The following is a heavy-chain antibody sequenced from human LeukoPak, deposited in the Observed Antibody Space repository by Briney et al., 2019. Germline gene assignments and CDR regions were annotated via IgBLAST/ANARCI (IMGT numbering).Heavy chain of an antibody. V-gene: IGHV3-64*01. CDR1: GFTFSSYA. Sequence: GGSLRLSCAASGFTFSSYAMHWVRQAPGKGLEYVSAISSNGGSTYYANSVKGRFTISRDNSKNTLYLQMGSLRAEDMAVYYCVRITMVRVIDYWGQGTLVTVSS. D-gene: IGHD3-10*01. CDR2: ISSNGGST. CDR3: VRITMVRVIDY. J-gene: IGHJ4*02.